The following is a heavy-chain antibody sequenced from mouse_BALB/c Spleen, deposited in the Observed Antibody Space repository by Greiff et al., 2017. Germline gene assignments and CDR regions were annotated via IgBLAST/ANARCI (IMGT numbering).Heavy chain of an antibody. V-gene: IGHV1S137*01. D-gene: IGHD1-1*01. Sequence: VQLQQSGAELVRPGVSVKISCKGSGYTFTDYAMHWVKQSHAKSLEWIGVISTYYGDASYNQKFKGKATMTVDKSSSTAYMELARLTSEDSAIYYCAGAITTGAMEYWGQGTAVNVSS. CDR1: GYTFTDYA. CDR2: ISTYYGDA. J-gene: IGHJ4*01. CDR3: AGAITTGAMEY.